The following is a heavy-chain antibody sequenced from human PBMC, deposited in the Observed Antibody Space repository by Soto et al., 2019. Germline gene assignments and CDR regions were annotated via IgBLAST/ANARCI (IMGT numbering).Heavy chain of an antibody. CDR3: ASGTYYYDSNGGYYFDY. CDR1: GGSFRSYG. J-gene: IGHJ4*02. Sequence: GASVKVSCKASGGSFRSYGISWVRQAPGQGLEWMGGIIPIFGTTNYAQMFQGRVTISADESKSTAYMELSSLGSEDTAVYYCASGTYYYDSNGGYYFDYWGQGTLVTVSS. D-gene: IGHD3-22*01. V-gene: IGHV1-69*13. CDR2: IIPIFGTT.